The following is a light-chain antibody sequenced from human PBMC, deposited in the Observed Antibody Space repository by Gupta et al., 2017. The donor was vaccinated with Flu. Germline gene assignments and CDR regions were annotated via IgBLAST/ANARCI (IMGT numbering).Light chain of an antibody. J-gene: IGKJ1*01. CDR2: DAS. Sequence: SPSSLSASVGDRVTITCQASQDIRNYLNWYQQKPGKAPDLLIYDASNLEKGVPSRFSGSGYGTEFTFTIKGLQAEDVATYYCQQYDSLPTFGQGTTVEIK. V-gene: IGKV1-33*01. CDR3: QQYDSLPT. CDR1: QDIRNY.